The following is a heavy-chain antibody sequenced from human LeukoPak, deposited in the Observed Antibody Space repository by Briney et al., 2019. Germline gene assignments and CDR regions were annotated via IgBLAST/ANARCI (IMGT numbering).Heavy chain of an antibody. J-gene: IGHJ3*02. CDR1: GYSVPGNIFA. CDR3: VRGQYSAFDI. D-gene: IGHD2-21*01. CDR2: TYRGSS. V-gene: IGHV6-1*01. Sequence: LTCPVSGYSVPGNIFAWHWIRQSPSRGLEWLGRTYRGSSYYAPSMKSRISISPDTSKNQFSLHLNSVTPEDTAVYFCVRGQYSAFDIWGQGTLVIVSS.